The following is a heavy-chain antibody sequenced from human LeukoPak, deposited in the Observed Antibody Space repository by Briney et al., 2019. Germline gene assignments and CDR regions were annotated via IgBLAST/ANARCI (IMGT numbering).Heavy chain of an antibody. V-gene: IGHV4-34*01. CDR3: ARDYQHRYGMDV. CDR2: INHSGST. D-gene: IGHD2-2*01. J-gene: IGHJ6*02. CDR1: GGSFSGYY. Sequence: PSETLSLTCAVYGGSFSGYYWSWIRQPPGKGLEWIGEINHSGSTNYNPSLKSRVTISVDTSKNQFSLKLSSVTAADTAVYYCARDYQHRYGMDVWGQGTTVTVSS.